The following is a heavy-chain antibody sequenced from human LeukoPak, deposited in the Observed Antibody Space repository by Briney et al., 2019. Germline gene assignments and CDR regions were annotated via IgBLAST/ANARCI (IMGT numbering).Heavy chain of an antibody. CDR2: ISGSSGTI. V-gene: IGHV3-48*02. D-gene: IGHD3-22*01. Sequence: GGSLRLSCAASGFTFSSYSMNWVRQAPGKGLEWVSYISGSSGTIYYADSVKGRFTISRDNAENSLYLQMNSLRDEDTAVYYCARDLNLYDSSGYYPRWGQGTLVTVSS. CDR3: ARDLNLYDSSGYYPR. J-gene: IGHJ4*02. CDR1: GFTFSSYS.